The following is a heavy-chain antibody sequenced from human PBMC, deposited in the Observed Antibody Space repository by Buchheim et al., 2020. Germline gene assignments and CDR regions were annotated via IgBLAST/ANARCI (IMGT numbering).Heavy chain of an antibody. V-gene: IGHV3-30*18. J-gene: IGHJ4*02. Sequence: QVQLVESGGGVVQPGRSLRLSCAASGFTFSSYGMHWVRQAPGKGLEWVAVISYDGSNKYYADSVKGRFTISRDNSKNTLYLQMNSLRAEDTAVYYCAKDAYDYGDYVSDYWGQGTL. CDR3: AKDAYDYGDYVSDY. D-gene: IGHD4-17*01. CDR2: ISYDGSNK. CDR1: GFTFSSYG.